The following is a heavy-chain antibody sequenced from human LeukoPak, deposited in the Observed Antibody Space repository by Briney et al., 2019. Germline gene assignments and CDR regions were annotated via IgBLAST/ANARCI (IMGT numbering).Heavy chain of an antibody. CDR1: GGSISSYY. J-gene: IGHJ4*02. CDR3: SDGGAAAY. V-gene: IGHV4-59*08. Sequence: TSEALSLTCTVSGGSISSYYWSWIRQPPGKGLEWIGYIYFSGSTNYNPSLKSRVTISVDTSKNQFSLKLSSVTAADTAVYYCSDGGAAAYWGQGTLVTVSS. D-gene: IGHD6-13*01. CDR2: IYFSGST.